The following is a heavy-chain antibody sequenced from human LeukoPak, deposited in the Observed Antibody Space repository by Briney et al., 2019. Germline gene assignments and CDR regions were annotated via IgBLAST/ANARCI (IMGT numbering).Heavy chain of an antibody. CDR2: ISYDGSNK. D-gene: IGHD2-2*01. Sequence: GGSLRLFCAASGFTFSSYAMHWVRQAPGKGLEWVAVISYDGSNKYYADSVKGRFTISRDNSKNTLYLQMNSLRAEDTAVYYCARGAIGVVPAAFDYWGQGTLVTVSS. J-gene: IGHJ4*02. V-gene: IGHV3-30*04. CDR1: GFTFSSYA. CDR3: ARGAIGVVPAAFDY.